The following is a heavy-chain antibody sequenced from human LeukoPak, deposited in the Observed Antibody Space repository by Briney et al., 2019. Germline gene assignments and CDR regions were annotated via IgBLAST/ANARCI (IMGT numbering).Heavy chain of an antibody. CDR3: ARVGYNYGGIDY. Sequence: GRSLRLSCAASGVTFSSYGMHWVRQAPGRGLEWVAVIWYDGSNKYYADSVKGRFTISRDNSKNTLYLQMNSLRAEDTAVYYCARVGYNYGGIDYWGQGTLVTVSS. J-gene: IGHJ4*02. V-gene: IGHV3-33*01. CDR1: GVTFSSYG. CDR2: IWYDGSNK. D-gene: IGHD5-24*01.